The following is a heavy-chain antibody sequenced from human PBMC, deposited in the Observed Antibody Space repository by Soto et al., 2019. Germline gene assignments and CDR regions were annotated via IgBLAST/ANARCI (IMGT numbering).Heavy chain of an antibody. CDR3: AGFVVPASRNSDFDY. J-gene: IGHJ4*02. D-gene: IGHD2-15*01. CDR1: GISVSTSDYY. Sequence: SETLSLTCTVSGISVSTSDYYWGLVRQPPGKGLDWIGNIYYSGSTFYNPSLRSRVTLSVDTSKNQFSLRLNSGTAADTAVYFCAGFVVPASRNSDFDYWGQGTLVTVSS. V-gene: IGHV4-39*01. CDR2: IYYSGST.